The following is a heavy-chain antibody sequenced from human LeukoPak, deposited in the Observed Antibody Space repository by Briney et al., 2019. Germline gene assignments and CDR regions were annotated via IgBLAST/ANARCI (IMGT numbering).Heavy chain of an antibody. Sequence: GGSLRLSCAASGFTFSSYSMNWVRQAPGKGLEWVSSISSSSSYIYYADSVKGRFTISRDNAKNSLYLQMNGLRAEDTAVYYCARGGLNRGYYDFWSGYYPRPWGQGTLVTVSS. J-gene: IGHJ5*02. CDR3: ARGGLNRGYYDFWSGYYPRP. CDR1: GFTFSSYS. D-gene: IGHD3-3*01. V-gene: IGHV3-21*01. CDR2: ISSSSSYI.